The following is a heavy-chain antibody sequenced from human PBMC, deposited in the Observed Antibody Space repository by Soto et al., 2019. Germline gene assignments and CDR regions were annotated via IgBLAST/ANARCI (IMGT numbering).Heavy chain of an antibody. V-gene: IGHV1-69*06. CDR3: ARDPHSGGWYRVDY. CDR2: IIPIFGTA. J-gene: IGHJ4*02. CDR1: GGTFSSYA. Sequence: QVQLVQSGAEVKKPGSSVKVACKSPGGTFSSYAISWGRQATGQGLEWMGGIIPIFGTAKYAQKLQGRVTITADKSTSTAYMELSSLRSEDTAVYYGARDPHSGGWYRVDYWGQGTLVTVSS. D-gene: IGHD6-19*01.